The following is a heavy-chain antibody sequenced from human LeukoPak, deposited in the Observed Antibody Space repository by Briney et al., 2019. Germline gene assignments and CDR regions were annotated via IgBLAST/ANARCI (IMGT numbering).Heavy chain of an antibody. J-gene: IGHJ4*02. V-gene: IGHV3-21*01. CDR3: ARAGLDTAMVTSIDY. CDR2: ISSSSSYI. D-gene: IGHD5-18*01. CDR1: GFTFSSYS. Sequence: GGSLRLSCAASGFTFSSYSMNWVRQAPGKGLEWVSSISSSSSYIYYADSVKGRFTISRDNAKNSPYLQMNSLRAEDTAVYYCARAGLDTAMVTSIDYWGQGTLVTVSS.